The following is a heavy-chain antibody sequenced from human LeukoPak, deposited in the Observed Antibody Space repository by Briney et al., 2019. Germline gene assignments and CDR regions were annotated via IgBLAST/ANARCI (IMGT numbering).Heavy chain of an antibody. J-gene: IGHJ4*02. Sequence: SETLSLTCTVSLGGSISNYYLSWIRQSAVKGLEWIGRIYTGGSTNYNPSLRGRVTMSVDTSKNQFSLKLSSVTAADTAVYYCARRTHARDYWGQGTLVTVSS. CDR3: ARRTHARDY. CDR2: IYTGGST. D-gene: IGHD1-7*01. V-gene: IGHV4-4*07. CDR1: LGGSISNYY.